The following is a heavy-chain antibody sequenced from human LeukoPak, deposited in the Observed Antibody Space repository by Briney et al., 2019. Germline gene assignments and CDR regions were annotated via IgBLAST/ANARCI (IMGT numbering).Heavy chain of an antibody. J-gene: IGHJ3*02. CDR1: GFTFSSYW. V-gene: IGHV3-74*01. CDR3: ARTTSMSYVGDAFDI. D-gene: IGHD1-26*01. Sequence: GGSLRLSCAASGFTFSSYWIHWVRQAPGKGLVWVSRINSDGSGTTYADSVKGRFTISRDNVKNTLYLQMNSLRAEDTAVYYCARTTSMSYVGDAFDIWGQGTMVTVSS. CDR2: INSDGSGT.